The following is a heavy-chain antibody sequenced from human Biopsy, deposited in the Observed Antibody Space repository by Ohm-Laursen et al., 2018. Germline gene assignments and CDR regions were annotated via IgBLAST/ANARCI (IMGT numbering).Heavy chain of an antibody. Sequence: SETLSLTCAVSGVSISTYYWSWIRQSPGRGLEWIASIYYSGSTDYNPSLKSRVTISLDTSKNQFSLKLSSVTAADTAIYYCAREAIGVATAFDIWGQGTMVTVSS. CDR1: GVSISTYY. D-gene: IGHD5-12*01. J-gene: IGHJ3*02. CDR2: IYYSGST. V-gene: IGHV4-59*01. CDR3: AREAIGVATAFDI.